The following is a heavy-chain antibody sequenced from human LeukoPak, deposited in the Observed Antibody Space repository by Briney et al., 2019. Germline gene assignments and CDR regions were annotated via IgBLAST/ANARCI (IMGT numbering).Heavy chain of an antibody. Sequence: ASVKVSCKASGGTFSSYAISWVRQAPGQGLEWMGIINPSGGSTSYAQKFQGRVTMTRDTSTSTVYMELSSLRSEDTAVYYCARVADWFFDYWGQGTLVTVSS. CDR2: INPSGGST. J-gene: IGHJ4*02. V-gene: IGHV1-46*01. CDR3: ARVADWFFDY. D-gene: IGHD3-9*01. CDR1: GGTFSSYA.